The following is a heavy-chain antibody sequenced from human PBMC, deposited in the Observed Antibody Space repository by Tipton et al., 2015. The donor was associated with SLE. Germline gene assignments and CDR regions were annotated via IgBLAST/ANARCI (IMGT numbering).Heavy chain of an antibody. CDR1: GFTFGDYA. Sequence: SLRLSCTASGFTFGDYAMSWVRQAPGKGLEWVGFIRSKAYGGTTEYAASVKGRFTISRDDSKSIAYLQMNSLKTEDTAVYYCTREGSSGWFYYFDYWGQGTLVTVSS. CDR3: TREGSSGWFYYFDY. D-gene: IGHD6-19*01. CDR2: IRSKAYGGTT. J-gene: IGHJ4*02. V-gene: IGHV3-49*04.